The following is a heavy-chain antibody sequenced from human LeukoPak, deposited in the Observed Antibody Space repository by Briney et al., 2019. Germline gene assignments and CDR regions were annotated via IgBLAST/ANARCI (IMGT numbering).Heavy chain of an antibody. V-gene: IGHV1-18*01. CDR2: ISAYNGNT. CDR1: GGTLSSYA. D-gene: IGHD3-22*01. Sequence: ASVKVSCKASGGTLSSYAISWVRQAPGQGLEWMGWISAYNGNTNYAQKLQGRVTMTTDASTSTAYMELRSLRSDDTAVYYCARATSYYDSSGYYGSFDYWGQGTLVTVSS. J-gene: IGHJ4*02. CDR3: ARATSYYDSSGYYGSFDY.